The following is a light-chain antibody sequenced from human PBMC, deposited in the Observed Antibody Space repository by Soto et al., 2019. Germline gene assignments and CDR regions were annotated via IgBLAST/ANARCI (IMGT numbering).Light chain of an antibody. J-gene: IGLJ2*01. CDR1: SSDVGSYNL. CDR3: CSYAGSSTFVV. V-gene: IGLV2-23*02. CDR2: EVS. Sequence: QSVLTQPASVSGSPGQSVTISCTGTSSDVGSYNLVSWYQQHPGKAPKLRIYEVSKRPSGVSNRFSGSKSGNTASLTISGLQAEDEADDYCCSYAGSSTFVVFGGGTKLTVL.